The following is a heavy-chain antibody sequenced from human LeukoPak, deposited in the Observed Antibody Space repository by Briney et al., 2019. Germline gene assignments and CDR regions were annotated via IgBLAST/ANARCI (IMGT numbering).Heavy chain of an antibody. V-gene: IGHV3-11*04. D-gene: IGHD1-26*01. CDR2: VSSSGSTK. CDR3: ARATATYSVSPGALDI. J-gene: IGHJ3*02. CDR1: GFSFSDYF. Sequence: GGSLRLSCAASGFSFSDYFMTWIRQAPGKGLEWISYVSSSGSTKYYADSVKGRFTISRDNAEKSLYLQMNSPRAEDTAIYYCARATATYSVSPGALDIWGQGTMVIVSS.